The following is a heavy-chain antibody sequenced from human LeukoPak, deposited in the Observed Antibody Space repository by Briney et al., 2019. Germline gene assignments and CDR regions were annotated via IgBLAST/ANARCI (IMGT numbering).Heavy chain of an antibody. D-gene: IGHD1-1*01. V-gene: IGHV1-69*06. Sequence: SVKVSCKASGGTFSSYAISWVRQAPGQGLEWMGGIIPIFGTANYAQKFQGRVTITADKSTSTAYMELSSLRSEDTAVYYCARGWYSNYYMDVWGKGTTVTISS. J-gene: IGHJ6*03. CDR2: IIPIFGTA. CDR3: ARGWYSNYYMDV. CDR1: GGTFSSYA.